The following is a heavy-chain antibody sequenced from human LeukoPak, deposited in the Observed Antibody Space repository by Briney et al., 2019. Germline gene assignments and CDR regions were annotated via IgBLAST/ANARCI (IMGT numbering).Heavy chain of an antibody. D-gene: IGHD5-24*01. J-gene: IGHJ3*02. CDR3: ARGEGSERWLQQRDAFDI. Sequence: SETLSLTCAVYGGSFSGYYWSWIRQPPGKGLEWIGEINHSGSTNYNPSLKSRVTISVDTSKNQFSLKLSSVTAADTAVYYCARGEGSERWLQQRDAFDIWGQGTMVTVSS. CDR1: GGSFSGYY. CDR2: INHSGST. V-gene: IGHV4-34*01.